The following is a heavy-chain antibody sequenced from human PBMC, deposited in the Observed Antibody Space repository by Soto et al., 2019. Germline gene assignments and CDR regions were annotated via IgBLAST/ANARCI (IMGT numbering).Heavy chain of an antibody. CDR3: ARALGDFWSGYPHDYYYYGMDV. J-gene: IGHJ6*02. D-gene: IGHD3-3*01. CDR2: IYTSGST. CDR1: GGSISSYY. V-gene: IGHV4-4*07. Sequence: ETLSLTCTVSGGSISSYYWRWIRQPAGKGLEWIGRIYTSGSTNYNPSLKSRVTMSVDTSKNQFSLKLSSVTAADTAVYYCARALGDFWSGYPHDYYYYGMDVWGQGTTVTVSS.